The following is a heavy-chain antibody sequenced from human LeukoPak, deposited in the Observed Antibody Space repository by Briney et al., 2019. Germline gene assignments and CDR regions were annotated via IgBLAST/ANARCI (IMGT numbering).Heavy chain of an antibody. CDR3: ARAYSSSHAFDI. J-gene: IGHJ3*02. Sequence: GGSLRLSCTASGFTFSSYWMHWVRQAPGKGLVWVSRINIYGSSTSYADSVKGRFTISRDNAKNSLYLQMNSLRAEDTAVYYCARAYSSSHAFDIWGQGTMVTVSS. D-gene: IGHD3-22*01. CDR2: INIYGSST. V-gene: IGHV3-74*01. CDR1: GFTFSSYW.